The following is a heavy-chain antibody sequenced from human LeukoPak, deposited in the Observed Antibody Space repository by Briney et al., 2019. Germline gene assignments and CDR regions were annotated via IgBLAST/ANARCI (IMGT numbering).Heavy chain of an antibody. D-gene: IGHD2-15*01. Sequence: SETLSLTCAVYGGSFSGYYWSWIRQPPGKGLEWIGYIYYSGSTNYNPSLKSRVTISVDTSKNQFSLKLSSVTAADTAVYYCARAPSGGSVFDYWGQGTLVTVSS. V-gene: IGHV4-59*08. CDR3: ARAPSGGSVFDY. J-gene: IGHJ4*02. CDR2: IYYSGST. CDR1: GGSFSGYY.